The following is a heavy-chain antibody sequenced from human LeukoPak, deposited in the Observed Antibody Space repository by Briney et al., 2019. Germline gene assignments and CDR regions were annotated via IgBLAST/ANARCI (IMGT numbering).Heavy chain of an antibody. J-gene: IGHJ6*03. V-gene: IGHV4-39*01. D-gene: IGHD3-9*01. CDR3: ARQRADYFYYYVDV. Sequence: SETLSLTCTVSGGSIGTTNYYWGWLRQPPAKGLEWIGSIYYSETTYDNPSLESRVTISIETSENQFSLSLSSVTAADTAVYYCARQRADYFYYYVDVWGKGTTVTVS. CDR2: IYYSETT. CDR1: GGSIGTTNYY.